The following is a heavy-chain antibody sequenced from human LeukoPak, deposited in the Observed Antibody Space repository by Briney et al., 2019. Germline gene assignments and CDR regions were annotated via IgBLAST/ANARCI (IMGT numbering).Heavy chain of an antibody. CDR2: INHSGST. J-gene: IGHJ3*02. V-gene: IGHV4-34*01. CDR3: ASEGSYSSSSNAFDI. CDR1: GGSFSGYY. D-gene: IGHD6-6*01. Sequence: SETLSLTCAVYGGSFSGYYWSWIRQPPGKGLEWIGEINHSGSTNYNPSLKSRVTISVDTSKNQFSLKLSSVTAADTAVYYCASEGSYSSSSNAFDIWGQGTMVTVSS.